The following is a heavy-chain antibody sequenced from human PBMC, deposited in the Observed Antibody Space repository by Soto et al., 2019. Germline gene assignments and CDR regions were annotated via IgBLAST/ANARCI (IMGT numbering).Heavy chain of an antibody. D-gene: IGHD3-3*01. CDR1: GFTFSSYG. V-gene: IGHV3-30*03. CDR3: ARDGPQILESLLGSPAY. J-gene: IGHJ4*02. CDR2: ISYDGSNK. Sequence: GGSLRLSCAASGFTFSSYGMHWVRQAPGKGLEWVAVISYDGSNKYYADSVKGRFTISRDNSKNTLYLQMNSLRAEDTAVYYCARDGPQILESLLGSPAYRGQGTLVTGSA.